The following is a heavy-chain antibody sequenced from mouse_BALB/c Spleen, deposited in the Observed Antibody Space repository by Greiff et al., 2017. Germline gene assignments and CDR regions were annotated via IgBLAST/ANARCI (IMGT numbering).Heavy chain of an antibody. CDR1: GFSLTSYG. V-gene: IGHV2-9*02. Sequence: VQRVESGPGLVAPSQSLSITCTVSGFSLTSYGVHWVRQPPGKGLEWLGVIWAGGSTNYNSALMSRLSISKDNSKSQVFLKMNSLQTDDTAMYYCARSLYDGYYYWYFDVWGAGTTVTVSS. D-gene: IGHD2-3*01. CDR2: IWAGGST. CDR3: ARSLYDGYYYWYFDV. J-gene: IGHJ1*01.